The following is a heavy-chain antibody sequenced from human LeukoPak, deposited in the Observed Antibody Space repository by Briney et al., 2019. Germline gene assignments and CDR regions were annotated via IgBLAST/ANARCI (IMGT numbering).Heavy chain of an antibody. D-gene: IGHD3-9*01. CDR2: ISYDGSNK. CDR3: AKRGVTGYKEGFDY. J-gene: IGHJ4*02. CDR1: GFTFSSYG. Sequence: GGSLRLSCAASGFTFSSYGMHWVRQAPGKGLEWVAVISYDGSNKYYADSVKGRFTISRDISKNTLYLQMNSLRAEDTAVYYCAKRGVTGYKEGFDYWGQGTLVTVSS. V-gene: IGHV3-30*18.